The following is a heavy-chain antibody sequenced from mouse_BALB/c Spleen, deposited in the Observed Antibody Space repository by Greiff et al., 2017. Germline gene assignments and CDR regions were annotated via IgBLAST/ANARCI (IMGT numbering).Heavy chain of an antibody. D-gene: IGHD2-14*01. J-gene: IGHJ3*01. CDR3: AGGYDAFAY. V-gene: IGHV14-3*02. CDR1: GFNIKDTY. CDR2: IDPANGNT. Sequence: VQLQQSGAELVKPGASVKLSCTASGFNIKDTYMHWVKQRPEQGLEWIGRIDPANGNTNYDPKFQGKATITADTSSNTAYLQLSSLTSGGAAVYYCAGGYDAFAYWGQGTLVTVSA.